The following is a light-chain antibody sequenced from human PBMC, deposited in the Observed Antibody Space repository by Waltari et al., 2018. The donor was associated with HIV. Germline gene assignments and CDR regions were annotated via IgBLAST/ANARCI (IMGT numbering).Light chain of an antibody. V-gene: IGKV3-20*01. CDR2: DAS. CDR3: QQYNSSPLT. J-gene: IGKJ4*01. Sequence: EIVLTQSPGALSLSPGERATLSCRASQSVTRHYLAWYQHKPGQAPRLLIYDASIRATGIPDRFSGGGSGTDFTHTISRLEPEDFAAYYCQQYNSSPLTFGGGTKVEIK. CDR1: QSVTRHY.